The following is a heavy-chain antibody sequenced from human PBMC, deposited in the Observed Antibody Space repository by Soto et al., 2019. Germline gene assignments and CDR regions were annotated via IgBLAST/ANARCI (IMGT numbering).Heavy chain of an antibody. Sequence: SETLSLTCAVYGGSFSGYYWSWIRQPPGKGLEWIGEINHSGSTNYNPSLKSRVTISVDTSKNQFSLKLSSVTAADTAVYYCARGPRDVLLLFGESPPTPYYYYYGMDVWGQGTTVTVSS. V-gene: IGHV4-34*01. J-gene: IGHJ6*02. D-gene: IGHD3-10*01. CDR1: GGSFSGYY. CDR2: INHSGST. CDR3: ARGPRDVLLLFGESPPTPYYYYYGMDV.